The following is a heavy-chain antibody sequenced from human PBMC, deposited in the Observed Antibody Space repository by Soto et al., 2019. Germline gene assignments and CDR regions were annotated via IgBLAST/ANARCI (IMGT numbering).Heavy chain of an antibody. CDR1: GISLSTSGVG. Sequence: SGPTLVNPTQTLTLTCTLSGISLSTSGVGLGWIRQTPGKALEWPALVYWNDDKHYSPSLKSRLTITKNTSKNQAILTMTNMDPVDTATYYCARGLGTLPVFAFDIWGQGTVVTVSS. CDR2: VYWNDDK. CDR3: ARGLGTLPVFAFDI. D-gene: IGHD1-7*01. J-gene: IGHJ3*02. V-gene: IGHV2-5*01.